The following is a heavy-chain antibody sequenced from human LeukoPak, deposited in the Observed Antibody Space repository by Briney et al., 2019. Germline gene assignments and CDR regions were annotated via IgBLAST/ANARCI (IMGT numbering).Heavy chain of an antibody. V-gene: IGHV1-2*02. D-gene: IGHD5-24*01. J-gene: IGHJ4*02. CDR2: INPNSGGT. CDR1: GYTFTGYY. CDR3: ARPMATTRIGDFDY. Sequence: ASVKVPCKASGYTFTGYYMHWVRRAPGQGLEWMGWINPNSGGTNYAQKFQGRVTMTRDTSISTAYMELSRLRSDDTAVYYCARPMATTRIGDFDYWGQGTLVTVSS.